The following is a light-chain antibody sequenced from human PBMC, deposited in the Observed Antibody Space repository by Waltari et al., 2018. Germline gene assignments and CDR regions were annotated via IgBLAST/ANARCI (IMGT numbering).Light chain of an antibody. V-gene: IGLV5-37*01. CDR2: DKSDAAM. Sequence: QPVLTQPPSSSASPGESARLTCTLPSDINVGDFNIYWYQQKPGSPPRFLLYDKSDAAMARGSGVPSRFSDSKDASADAGILLSSGLQSEDEADYYCMFWPSNVWVFGGGTKLIVL. CDR3: MFWPSNVWV. J-gene: IGLJ3*02. CDR1: SDINVGDFN.